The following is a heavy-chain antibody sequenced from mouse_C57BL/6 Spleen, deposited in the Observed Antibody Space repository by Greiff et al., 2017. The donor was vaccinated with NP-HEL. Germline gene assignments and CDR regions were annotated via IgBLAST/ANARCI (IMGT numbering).Heavy chain of an antibody. V-gene: IGHV14-1*01. Sequence: EVQLQQSGAELVRPGASVKLSCTASGFNIKDYYMHWVKQRPEQGLEWIGRIDPEDGDTEYAPKFQGKATMTADTSSNTAYLQLSSLTSEDTAVYYCTTEGLYGYDGDYFDYWGQGTTLTVSS. D-gene: IGHD2-2*01. J-gene: IGHJ2*01. CDR3: TTEGLYGYDGDYFDY. CDR1: GFNIKDYY. CDR2: IDPEDGDT.